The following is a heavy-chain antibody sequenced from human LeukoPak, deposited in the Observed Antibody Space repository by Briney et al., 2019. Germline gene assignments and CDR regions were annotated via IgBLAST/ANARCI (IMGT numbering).Heavy chain of an antibody. V-gene: IGHV3-9*01. CDR2: ISRNSGSI. CDR3: TKGTNAARHYFDY. D-gene: IGHD2-15*01. J-gene: IGHJ4*02. Sequence: PGGSLRLSCAASGFTFDDYAMHWVRQAPGKGLEWVSGISRNSGSIDYADSVKGRFTISRDNAKNSLYLQMNSLRAEDTALYYCTKGTNAARHYFDYWGQGTLVTVSS. CDR1: GFTFDDYA.